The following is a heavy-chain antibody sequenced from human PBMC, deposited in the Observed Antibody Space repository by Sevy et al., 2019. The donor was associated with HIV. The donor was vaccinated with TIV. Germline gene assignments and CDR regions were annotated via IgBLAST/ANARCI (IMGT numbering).Heavy chain of an antibody. CDR3: ASTRDYYDSSGNYFDY. D-gene: IGHD3-22*01. V-gene: IGHV1-24*01. J-gene: IGHJ4*02. CDR2: FDPEDGKT. CDR1: GYTLTELS. Sequence: ASVKVSCKVSGYTLTELSIHWVRQAPGKGLEWLVTFDPEDGKTIYAQNFQGRVTMTEDTSTDTTYMELSSLRSEDTAVYYCASTRDYYDSSGNYFDYWGQGTLVTVSP.